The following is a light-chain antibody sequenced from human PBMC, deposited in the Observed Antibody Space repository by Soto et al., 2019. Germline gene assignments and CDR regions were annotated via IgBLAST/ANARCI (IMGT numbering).Light chain of an antibody. CDR3: QQYCSSPT. Sequence: EIVLTQSPGTLSLSLGERATLSCRASQSVSSNYLAWYQQKPGQAPRLLIYGASSRATGIPDRFSGSGSGTDFTLTVSRLEPEDFAVYYCQQYCSSPTFGQGTKVDIK. J-gene: IGKJ1*01. CDR1: QSVSSNY. CDR2: GAS. V-gene: IGKV3-20*01.